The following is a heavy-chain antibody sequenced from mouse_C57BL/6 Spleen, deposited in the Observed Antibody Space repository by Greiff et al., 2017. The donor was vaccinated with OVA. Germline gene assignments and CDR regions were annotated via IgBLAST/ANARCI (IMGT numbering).Heavy chain of an antibody. CDR2: IYPGDGDT. CDR3: ARLDYDYDRDY. D-gene: IGHD2-4*01. CDR1: GYAFSSSW. J-gene: IGHJ2*01. V-gene: IGHV1-82*01. Sequence: VKLMESGPELVKPGASVKISCKASGYAFSSSWMNWVKQRPGKGLEWIGRIYPGDGDTNYNGKFKGKATLTADKSSSTAYMQLSSLTSEDSAVYFCARLDYDYDRDYWGQGTTLTVSS.